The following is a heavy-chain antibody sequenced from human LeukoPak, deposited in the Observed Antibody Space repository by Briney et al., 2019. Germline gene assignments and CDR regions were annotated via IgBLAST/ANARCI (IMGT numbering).Heavy chain of an antibody. CDR2: ISYDGSNK. CDR1: GFTFSSYD. CDR3: AKDRGYTYGSFDY. J-gene: IGHJ4*02. Sequence: GGSLRLSCAASGFTFSSYDMHWVRQAPGKGLEWVAVISYDGSNKYFADSVKGRFTISRDNSKNTLYLQMNSLRAEDTAVYYCAKDRGYTYGSFDYWGQGTLVTVS. D-gene: IGHD5-18*01. V-gene: IGHV3-30*18.